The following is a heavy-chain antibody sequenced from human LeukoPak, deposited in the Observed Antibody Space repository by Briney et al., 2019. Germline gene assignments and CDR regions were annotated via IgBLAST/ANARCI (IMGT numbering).Heavy chain of an antibody. Sequence: SQTLSLTCAISGDSVSSNSAAWNWIRQSPSRGLEWLGRTYYRSKWYNDYAVSVKSRITINPDTSKNQFSLQLSSVTAADTAVYYCARAMGMRVLGMIVVLKYYFDYWGQGTLVTVSS. V-gene: IGHV6-1*01. J-gene: IGHJ4*02. D-gene: IGHD3-22*01. CDR3: ARAMGMRVLGMIVVLKYYFDY. CDR2: TYYRSKWYN. CDR1: GDSVSSNSAA.